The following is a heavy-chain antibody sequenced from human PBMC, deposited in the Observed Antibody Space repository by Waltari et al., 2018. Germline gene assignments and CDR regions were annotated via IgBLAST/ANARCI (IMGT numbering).Heavy chain of an antibody. J-gene: IGHJ2*01. CDR1: GGSISSSSYY. V-gene: IGHV4-39*01. Sequence: QLQLQESGPGLVKPSETLSLTCTVSGGSISSSSYYWGWIRQPPGQGLGWVGSIYYSGSTYYNASLKSRVTKSVDTSKNQFSLKLSSVTAADTAVYYCARHPAMTIMLWYFDLWGRGTLVTVSS. D-gene: IGHD2-8*01. CDR2: IYYSGST. CDR3: ARHPAMTIMLWYFDL.